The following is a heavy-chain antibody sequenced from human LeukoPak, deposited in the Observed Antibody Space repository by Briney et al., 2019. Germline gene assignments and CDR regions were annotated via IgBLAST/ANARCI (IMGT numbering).Heavy chain of an antibody. Sequence: GGSLRLSCAASGFTLSSYAMSWVRQAPGKGLVWVSRINSEGSRTSYADSVKGRVTISRDNAKNTLYLQMNSLRAEDTAVYYCARGRYCSSTSCYKAFDIWGQGTKVTVSS. D-gene: IGHD2-2*02. J-gene: IGHJ3*02. CDR1: GFTLSSYA. CDR3: ARGRYCSSTSCYKAFDI. V-gene: IGHV3-74*01. CDR2: INSEGSRT.